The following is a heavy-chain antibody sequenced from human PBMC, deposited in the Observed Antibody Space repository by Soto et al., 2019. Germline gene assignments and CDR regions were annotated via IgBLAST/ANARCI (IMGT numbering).Heavy chain of an antibody. CDR1: GFTFSSYA. CDR2: ISGSGGST. Sequence: GGSLRLSCAASGFTFSSYAMSWVRQAPGKGLEWVSAISGSGGSTYYADSVKGRFTISRDNSKNTLYLQMNSLRAEDTAVYYCAKGDCSSTSCHADYWGQGTLGTVSS. V-gene: IGHV3-23*01. J-gene: IGHJ4*02. D-gene: IGHD2-2*01. CDR3: AKGDCSSTSCHADY.